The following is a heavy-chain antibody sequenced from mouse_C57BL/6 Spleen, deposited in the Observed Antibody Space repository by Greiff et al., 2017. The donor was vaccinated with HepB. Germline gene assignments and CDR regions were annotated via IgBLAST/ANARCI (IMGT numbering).Heavy chain of an antibody. J-gene: IGHJ2*01. V-gene: IGHV1-64*01. CDR1: GYTFTSYW. D-gene: IGHD1-1*02. Sequence: VQLQQPGAELVKPGASVKLSCKASGYTFTSYWMHWVKQRPGQGLEWIGMIHPNSGSTNYNEKFKSKATLTVDKSSSTAYMQLSSLTSEDSAVYYCARKVGNGYFDYWGQGTTLTVSS. CDR3: ARKVGNGYFDY. CDR2: IHPNSGST.